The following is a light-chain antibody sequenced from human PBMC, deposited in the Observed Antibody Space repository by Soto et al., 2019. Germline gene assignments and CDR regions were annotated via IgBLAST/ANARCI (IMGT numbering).Light chain of an antibody. CDR3: QHYNYYSWT. V-gene: IGKV1-5*03. J-gene: IGKJ1*01. CDR1: QSISIW. CDR2: KTS. Sequence: DIPMTQSPSTLSASVGDRVTITCRASQSISIWLAWYQQKPGKAPNLLIYKTSSLESGVPSRFSGSGSGTEFTLTISSLQPDDFATYYCQHYNYYSWTFGQGTKVEIK.